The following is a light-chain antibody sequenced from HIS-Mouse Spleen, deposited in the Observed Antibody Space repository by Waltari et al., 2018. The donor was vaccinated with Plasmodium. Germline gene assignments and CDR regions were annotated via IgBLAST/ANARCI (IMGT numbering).Light chain of an antibody. J-gene: IGKJ2*01. Sequence: EIVMTQSPATLSVSPGERATLSCRASPSVSSNLAWYQQKPAPAPRLLIYGPTTRATGSPARFSGSGSGTEFTLTISSRQSEDFAVYYCQQYNNPRTTFGQGTKLEIK. CDR3: QQYNNPRTT. CDR1: PSVSSN. CDR2: GPT. V-gene: IGKV3-15*01.